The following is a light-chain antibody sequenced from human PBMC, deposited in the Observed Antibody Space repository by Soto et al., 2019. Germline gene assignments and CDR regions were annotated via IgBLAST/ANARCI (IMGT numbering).Light chain of an antibody. J-gene: IGLJ3*02. Sequence: QSALTQPASVSGSPGQSITISCTGTSSDVGSYNYVSWYQQHPGKAPKLMIYEVSNRPSGVSTRFSGSKSGNTASLTISGLQPEDEATYYCSSSTSISTRVFGGGTKLTVL. CDR1: SSDVGSYNY. CDR2: EVS. V-gene: IGLV2-14*01. CDR3: SSSTSISTRV.